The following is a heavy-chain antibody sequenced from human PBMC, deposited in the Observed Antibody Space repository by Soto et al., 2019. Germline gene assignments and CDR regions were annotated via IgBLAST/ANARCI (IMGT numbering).Heavy chain of an antibody. J-gene: IGHJ6*01. V-gene: IGHV3-74*01. CDR1: GFTFSSYW. Sequence: EVQLVESGGGLVQPGGSLRLSCAASGFTFSSYWMHWVRQVPGKGLVWVSRINRDGTMTSYADFVKGRFTISRDNAKKTLFLPMNGLAGRGTAFFFCVFESYCGCYWYPSWGQGNPVTVSS. D-gene: IGHD2-21*02. CDR2: INRDGTMT. CDR3: VFESYCGCYWYPS.